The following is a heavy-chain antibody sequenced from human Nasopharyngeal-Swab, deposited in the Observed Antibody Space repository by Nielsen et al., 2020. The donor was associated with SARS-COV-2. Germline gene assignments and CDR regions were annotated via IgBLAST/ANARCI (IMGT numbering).Heavy chain of an antibody. CDR1: GFSLSTSGMC. D-gene: IGHD3-9*01. V-gene: IGHV2-70*01. J-gene: IGHJ4*02. Sequence: SGPTLVKPTQTLTLTCTFSGFSLSTSGMCVSWIRQPPGKALEWLALIDWDDDKYYSTSLKTRLTISKDTSKNQVVLTMTNMDSVDTATYYCARIRYDILTGYYIGFDYWGQGTLVTVSS. CDR3: ARIRYDILTGYYIGFDY. CDR2: IDWDDDK.